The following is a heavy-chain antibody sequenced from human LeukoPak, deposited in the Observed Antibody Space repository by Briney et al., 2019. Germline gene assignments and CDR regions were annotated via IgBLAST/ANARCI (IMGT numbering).Heavy chain of an antibody. Sequence: SETLSLTCTVSGGSISSYYWSWIRQPAGKGLEWIGRIYTSGSTNYNPSLKSRVTMSVDTSKNQFSLKLSSVTAADTAVYYRARVGFLECRDAFDIWGQGTMVTVSS. CDR2: IYTSGST. V-gene: IGHV4-4*07. J-gene: IGHJ3*02. CDR3: ARVGFLECRDAFDI. D-gene: IGHD3-3*02. CDR1: GGSISSYY.